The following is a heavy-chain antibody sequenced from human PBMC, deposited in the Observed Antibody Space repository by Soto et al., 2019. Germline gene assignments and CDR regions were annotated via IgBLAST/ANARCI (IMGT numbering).Heavy chain of an antibody. CDR2: MNPDSGNT. CDR1: GYTFINYD. V-gene: IGHV1-8*01. J-gene: IGHJ5*02. D-gene: IGHD2-8*01. CDR3: ARRRGSNGWFDL. Sequence: QVQLVQSGAEVKKPGASVKVSCKASGYTFINYDINWVRQATGQGLEWVGWMNPDSGNTGYAQNFQGRVTMTGNTSISSVDMELRSLTSEDTAVYYCARRRGSNGWFDLWGQGTLVTVSS.